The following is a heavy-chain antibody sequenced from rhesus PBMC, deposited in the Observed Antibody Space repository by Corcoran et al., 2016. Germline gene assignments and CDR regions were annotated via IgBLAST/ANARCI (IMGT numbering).Heavy chain of an antibody. CDR1: GGPISSGYYY. Sequence: QVQLQESGPGLVKPSETLSLTSAVSGGPISSGYYYWSWTRPPPRQGLEWIGYITYSGSTSYNPSLKSRVTISRDTSKNQFSLKLSSVTAADTAVYYCARETAATWYNRFDVWGAGVLVTVSS. V-gene: IGHV4-122*02. CDR2: ITYSGST. D-gene: IGHD6-43*01. CDR3: ARETAATWYNRFDV. J-gene: IGHJ5-1*01.